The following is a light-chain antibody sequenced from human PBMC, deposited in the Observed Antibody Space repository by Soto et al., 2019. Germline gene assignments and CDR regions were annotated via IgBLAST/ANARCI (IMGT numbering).Light chain of an antibody. J-gene: IGKJ5*01. CDR1: QSVSSN. CDR2: GAS. CDR3: QQYDNSPIT. Sequence: DIVMTQSPATLSVSPGERATLSCRASQSVSSNLAWYQQKPGQAPRLLISGASTRATGITDRLSGSGSGTEFTLTISSLRSEDFAVYYCQQYDNSPITYGQGTRLEIK. V-gene: IGKV3-15*01.